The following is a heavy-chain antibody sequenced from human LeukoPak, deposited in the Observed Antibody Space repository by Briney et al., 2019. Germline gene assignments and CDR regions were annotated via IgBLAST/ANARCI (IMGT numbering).Heavy chain of an antibody. CDR1: GGSFSGYY. CDR3: ARDLLRDFDY. D-gene: IGHD2-15*01. V-gene: IGHV4-34*01. CDR2: INHSGST. J-gene: IGHJ4*02. Sequence: SETLSLTCAVYGGSFSGYYWSWIRQPPRKGLEWIGEINHSGSTNYNPSLKSRVTISVDTSKNQFSLKLSSVTAADTAVYYCARDLLRDFDYWGQGTLVTVSS.